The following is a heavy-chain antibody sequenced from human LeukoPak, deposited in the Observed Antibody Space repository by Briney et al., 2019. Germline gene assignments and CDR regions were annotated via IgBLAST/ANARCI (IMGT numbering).Heavy chain of an antibody. CDR1: GFTVSSNY. D-gene: IGHD6-13*01. V-gene: IGHV3-53*05. J-gene: IGHJ4*02. CDR2: IYSGGST. Sequence: PGGSLRLSCAASGFTVSSNYMSWVRQAPGKGLEWVSVIYSGGSTYYADSVKGRFTISRDNSKNTLYLQMNSLRAEDTAVYYCARDTHSSSWGPFDYWGQGTLVTVSS. CDR3: ARDTHSSSWGPFDY.